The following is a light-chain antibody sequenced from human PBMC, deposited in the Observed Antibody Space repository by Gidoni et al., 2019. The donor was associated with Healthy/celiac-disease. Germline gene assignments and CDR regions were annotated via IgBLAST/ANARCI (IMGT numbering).Light chain of an antibody. J-gene: IGKJ3*01. Sequence: DIKMTQSPSSLSASVGDRVTITCQASQDISNYLNWYQQKPGKAPKLLIYDASNLETGVPSRFSGSGSGTDFTFTISSLQPEDIATYYCQQYDNLPRSSFGPGTKVDIK. CDR1: QDISNY. CDR2: DAS. V-gene: IGKV1-33*01. CDR3: QQYDNLPRSS.